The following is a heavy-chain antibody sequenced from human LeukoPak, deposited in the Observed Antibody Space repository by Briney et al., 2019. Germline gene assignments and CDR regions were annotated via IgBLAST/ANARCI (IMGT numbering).Heavy chain of an antibody. CDR2: IYYTGNT. CDR3: ARGRVAYSAYYFDY. Sequence: SQTLSLTCTVSGDSITNYFWSWIRQPPGKGLEWIGYIYYTGNTNYKPSLKSRVTISVDTSTNQFTLSLRSVTAADTAVNYCARGRVAYSAYYFDYWGRGTLVTVSS. V-gene: IGHV4-59*01. D-gene: IGHD2-15*01. CDR1: GDSITNYF. J-gene: IGHJ4*02.